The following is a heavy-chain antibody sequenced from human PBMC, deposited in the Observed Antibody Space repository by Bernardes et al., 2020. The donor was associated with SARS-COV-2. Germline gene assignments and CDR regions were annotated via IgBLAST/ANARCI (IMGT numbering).Heavy chain of an antibody. CDR3: ARQGEGRWLQYDY. J-gene: IGHJ4*02. CDR1: GYRFTNYW. Sequence: GESLKISCKGSGYRFTNYWIGWVRQMPGKGLEWMGIISAADSTTRYSPSFQRQVTISADKSVSTAYLQWSSLKASDTAMYYCARQGEGRWLQYDYWGQGTLVTVSS. CDR2: ISAADSTT. D-gene: IGHD2-15*01. V-gene: IGHV5-51*01.